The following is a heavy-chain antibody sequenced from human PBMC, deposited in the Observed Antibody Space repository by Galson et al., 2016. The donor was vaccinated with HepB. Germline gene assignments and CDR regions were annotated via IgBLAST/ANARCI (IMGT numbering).Heavy chain of an antibody. CDR2: VYYSGST. V-gene: IGHV4-59*01. CDR1: GGSSSTYY. J-gene: IGHJ4*02. Sequence: SETLSLTCNVSGGSSSTYYWSWIRQPPGKGLEWIGLVYYSGSTNYSPSLKSRVTISVDTSKNQFSLKLSSVTAADTAVYYCARDEGGSGYYLDWGQGTLITVSS. CDR3: ARDEGGSGYYLD. D-gene: IGHD3-22*01.